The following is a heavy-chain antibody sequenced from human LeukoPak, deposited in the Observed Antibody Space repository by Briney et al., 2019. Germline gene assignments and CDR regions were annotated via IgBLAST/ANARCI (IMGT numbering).Heavy chain of an antibody. V-gene: IGHV1-18*01. Sequence: ASVKVSCKASGYTFTSYGISWVRQAPGQGLEWMGWISAYNGNTNYAQKLQGRVTMTTDTSTSTAYMELRSLRSDDTAVYYCARDQEVRHGGYSSSWIYYYYGMDVWGQGTTVTVSS. CDR3: ARDQEVRHGGYSSSWIYYYYGMDV. CDR1: GYTFTSYG. CDR2: ISAYNGNT. J-gene: IGHJ6*02. D-gene: IGHD6-13*01.